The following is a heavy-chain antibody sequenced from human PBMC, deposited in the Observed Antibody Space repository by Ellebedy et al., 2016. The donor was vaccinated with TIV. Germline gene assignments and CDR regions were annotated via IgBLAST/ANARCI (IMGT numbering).Heavy chain of an antibody. Sequence: GESLKISCEASGFTFSDYSMDWVRQAPGKGLEWVGRIKNRANSYTTKYAASVEGRFTISRDDSKNLLYLHMNSLEIEDTAVYYCAVDNWGSYDYWGQGTLVTVSS. CDR1: GFTFSDYS. D-gene: IGHD3-16*01. CDR2: IKNRANSYTT. CDR3: AVDNWGSYDY. V-gene: IGHV3-72*01. J-gene: IGHJ4*02.